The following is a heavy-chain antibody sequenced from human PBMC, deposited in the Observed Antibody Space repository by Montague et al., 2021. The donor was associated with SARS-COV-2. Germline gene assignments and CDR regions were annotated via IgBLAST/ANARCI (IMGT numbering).Heavy chain of an antibody. V-gene: IGHV4-34*01. J-gene: IGHJ4*02. CDR2: IKQSGRT. Sequence: SETLSLTCAVYGGSFGDDHWSWIRQPPGKGLEWIGDIKQSGRTNYNPSLKSRVTISVDTSKNQFSLKVTSVTAADTAVYFCARGGGYSGYDHDYWGQGTLVTVSS. CDR3: ARGGGYSGYDHDY. D-gene: IGHD5-12*01. CDR1: GGSFGDDH.